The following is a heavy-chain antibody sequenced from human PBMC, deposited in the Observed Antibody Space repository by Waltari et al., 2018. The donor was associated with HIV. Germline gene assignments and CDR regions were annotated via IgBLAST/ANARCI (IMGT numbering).Heavy chain of an antibody. CDR2: INHSGST. J-gene: IGHJ5*02. D-gene: IGHD2-2*01. CDR1: GGSFSGYY. V-gene: IGHV4-34*01. Sequence: QVQLQQWGAGLLKPSETLSLTCAVYGGSFSGYYWSWIRQPPGKGLEWIGEINHSGSTNYNPSLKSRVTISVDTSKNQFSLKLSSVTAADTAVYYCASRRVVVPAAMGPYNWFDPWGQGTLVTVSS. CDR3: ASRRVVVPAAMGPYNWFDP.